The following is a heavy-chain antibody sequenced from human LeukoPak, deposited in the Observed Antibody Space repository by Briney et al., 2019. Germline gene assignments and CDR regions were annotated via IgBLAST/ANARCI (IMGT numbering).Heavy chain of an antibody. D-gene: IGHD3-10*01. Sequence: SETLSLTCTVSGGSISSYYWSWIRQPPGKGLEWIGYIYYSGSTNYNPSLKSRVTISVDTSKNQFSLNLSSVTAADTAVYYCGRQAPMVRGVIIDYWGQGTLVTVSS. CDR3: GRQAPMVRGVIIDY. CDR1: GGSISSYY. V-gene: IGHV4-59*08. J-gene: IGHJ4*02. CDR2: IYYSGST.